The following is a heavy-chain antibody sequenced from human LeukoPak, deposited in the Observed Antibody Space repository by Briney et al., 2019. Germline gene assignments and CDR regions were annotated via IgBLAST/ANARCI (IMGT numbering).Heavy chain of an antibody. Sequence: PGGSLRLSCAASGFTFSSYEMNWVRQAPGKGLEWVSYISSSGSTIYYADSVKGRFTISRDNAKNSLYLQMNSLRAEDTAVYYCAKSRLRYCDWLQDPPDYWGQGTLVTVSS. V-gene: IGHV3-48*03. CDR2: ISSSGSTI. J-gene: IGHJ4*02. CDR1: GFTFSSYE. D-gene: IGHD3-9*01. CDR3: AKSRLRYCDWLQDPPDY.